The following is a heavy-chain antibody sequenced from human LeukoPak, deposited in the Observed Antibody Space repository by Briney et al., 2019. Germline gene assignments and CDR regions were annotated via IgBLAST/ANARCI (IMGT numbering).Heavy chain of an antibody. V-gene: IGHV3-11*01. CDR3: AKENWAYNWKYDSSASGIKY. D-gene: IGHD3-22*01. CDR2: ISSSCSTI. CDR1: GFTFSDYY. J-gene: IGHJ4*02. Sequence: PGGSLRLSCAASGFTFSDYYMSWIRQAPGKGLEWVSYISSSCSTIYYADSVKGRFTISRDNAKNSLYLQMNSLRAEDTAVYYCAKENWAYNWKYDSSASGIKYWGQGTLVTVSS.